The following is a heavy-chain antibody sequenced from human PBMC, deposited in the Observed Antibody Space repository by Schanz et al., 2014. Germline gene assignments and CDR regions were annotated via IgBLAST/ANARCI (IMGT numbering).Heavy chain of an antibody. V-gene: IGHV3-23*04. D-gene: IGHD2-2*01. J-gene: IGHJ4*02. CDR3: AKVAPAATYLDS. CDR1: GFTFRSYS. Sequence: EVQLVESGGSLVQPGGSLRLSCAASGFTFRSYSMNWVRQAPGKGLEWVSGLTEGGGGTYYTDAVKGRFTISRDNAKNSLFLQMNSLSAEDTAVYYCAKVAPAATYLDSWGLGTLVTVSS. CDR2: LTEGGGGT.